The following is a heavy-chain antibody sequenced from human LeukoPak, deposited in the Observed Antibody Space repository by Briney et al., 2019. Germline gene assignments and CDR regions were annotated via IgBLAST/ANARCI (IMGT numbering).Heavy chain of an antibody. CDR2: ISGSGSST. CDR3: AKDSSSWYYFDY. Sequence: GGSLRLSCAASGFTFSSYAMSWVRQAPGKGLEWVSAISGSGSSTYYADSVKGRFTISRDNSKNTLYLQMNSLRAEDTAVYYCAKDSSSWYYFDYWGQGTLVTVSS. V-gene: IGHV3-23*01. J-gene: IGHJ4*02. D-gene: IGHD6-13*01. CDR1: GFTFSSYA.